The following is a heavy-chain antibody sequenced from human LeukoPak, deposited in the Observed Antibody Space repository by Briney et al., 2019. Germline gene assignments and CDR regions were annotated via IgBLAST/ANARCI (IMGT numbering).Heavy chain of an antibody. CDR2: IIPIFGIA. D-gene: IGHD2-8*01. V-gene: IGHV1-69*04. CDR1: GGTFSSYA. J-gene: IGHJ6*02. CDR3: ASSVMAIGPSAKYYYGMDV. Sequence: ASVKVSCKASGGTFSSYAISLVRQAPGQGLEWMGRIIPIFGIANYAQKFQGTVTINADKSTSTAYMELSSLRSEDTAVYYCASSVMAIGPSAKYYYGMDVWGQGTTVTVSS.